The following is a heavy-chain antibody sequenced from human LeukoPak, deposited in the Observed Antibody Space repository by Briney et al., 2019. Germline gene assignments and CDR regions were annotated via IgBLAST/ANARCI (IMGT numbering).Heavy chain of an antibody. CDR3: ARVGTAAYGMDV. V-gene: IGHV3-48*03. CDR1: GFTFSSCE. J-gene: IGHJ6*02. Sequence: GGSLRLSCAASGFTFSSCEMNWVRQAPGKGLEWLSYISNSGSSKYYADSVRGRFTISRDNAKNSLYLQMNSLRAEDTAVYYCARVGTAAYGMDVWGQGTTVTVSS. D-gene: IGHD6-13*01. CDR2: ISNSGSSK.